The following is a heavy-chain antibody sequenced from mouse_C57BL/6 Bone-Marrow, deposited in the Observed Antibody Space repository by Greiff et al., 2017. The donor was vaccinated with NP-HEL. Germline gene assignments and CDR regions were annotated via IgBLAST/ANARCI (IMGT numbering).Heavy chain of an antibody. CDR1: GYTFSTSW. Sequence: QVQLQQSGPELVKPGASVKISCKASGYTFSTSWMNWMKQRPGTGLEWIGRIYPGAGDTHYSGNFEGQASLTADKSSNSAYMQLSSLTSEDSSVYFCARGESWGAFFDYWGQGTTLTVSS. V-gene: IGHV1-82*01. D-gene: IGHD6-1*01. CDR3: ARGESWGAFFDY. J-gene: IGHJ2*01. CDR2: IYPGAGDT.